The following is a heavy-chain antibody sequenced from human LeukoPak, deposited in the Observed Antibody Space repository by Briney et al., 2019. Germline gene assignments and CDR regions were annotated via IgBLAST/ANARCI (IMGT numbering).Heavy chain of an antibody. CDR1: GYTLTDNY. D-gene: IGHD3-10*01. CDR2: INPYTGDT. Sequence: AASVKVSCKASGYTLTDNYMHWVRQAPGQGLEWMGWINPYTGDTIYAQMFQGRVTMTRDTSISTAYMELSRLRSDDTAVYYCARGRSGNYYGQDYWGQGTLVTVSS. CDR3: ARGRSGNYYGQDY. J-gene: IGHJ4*02. V-gene: IGHV1-2*02.